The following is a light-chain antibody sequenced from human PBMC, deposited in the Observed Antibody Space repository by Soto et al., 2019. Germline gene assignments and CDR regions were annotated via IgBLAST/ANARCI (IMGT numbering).Light chain of an antibody. CDR2: GAS. Sequence: EIVMTQSPATLSVSPGGRATLSCMAIQTVRNNYLAWYQQKPGQAPRLLIYGASTRATGIPARFSGSGSGTDFTLTISSLDPEDSPIYYCQQRSKMWTFGQGTKVDIK. CDR1: QTVRNNY. J-gene: IGKJ1*01. V-gene: IGKV3D-20*02. CDR3: QQRSKMWT.